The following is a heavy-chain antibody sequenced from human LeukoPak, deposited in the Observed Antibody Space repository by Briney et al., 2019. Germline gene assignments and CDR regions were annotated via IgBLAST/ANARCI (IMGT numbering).Heavy chain of an antibody. J-gene: IGHJ4*02. Sequence: GGSLRLSYAASAFSLSTYTMEWVRLAPGKGLEWVSSINPDSKYIYYRDSVRGRFTISRDNAENSLYLQMNSLRVEDTAVYFCARFVDQSTYYFDSWGQGTLVIVSS. CDR3: ARFVDQSTYYFDS. V-gene: IGHV3-21*01. D-gene: IGHD3-10*01. CDR1: AFSLSTYT. CDR2: INPDSKYI.